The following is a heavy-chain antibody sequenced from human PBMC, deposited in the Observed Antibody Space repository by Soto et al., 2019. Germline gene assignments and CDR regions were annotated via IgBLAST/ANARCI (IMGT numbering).Heavy chain of an antibody. J-gene: IGHJ3*02. Sequence: EVQLVESGGVVVQPGGSLRLSCAASGFTFDDYTMHWVRQAPGKGLEWVSLIWRNGGSTYSAGTVKGRFTISRDNSITTLYLQMSSPRTEDTALYYCAKDILYYYSRARNAFDIWGQGTMVTVSS. V-gene: IGHV3-43*01. CDR2: IWRNGGST. CDR1: GFTFDDYT. CDR3: AKDILYYYSRARNAFDI. D-gene: IGHD3-22*01.